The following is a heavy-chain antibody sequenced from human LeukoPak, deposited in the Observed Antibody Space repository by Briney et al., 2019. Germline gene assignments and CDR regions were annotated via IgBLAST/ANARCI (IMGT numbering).Heavy chain of an antibody. CDR1: GFTFTGHE. J-gene: IGHJ4*02. Sequence: GGSLRLSCAASGFTFTGHEMNWVRQAPGKGLEWISYVGTRGDIIFYAESVKGRFTIARDNAMNSLYLQMNSLRTEDTAVYYCARGASGGYYDIFDYWGQGTLVTVSS. CDR2: VGTRGDII. D-gene: IGHD1-26*01. CDR3: ARGASGGYYDIFDY. V-gene: IGHV3-48*03.